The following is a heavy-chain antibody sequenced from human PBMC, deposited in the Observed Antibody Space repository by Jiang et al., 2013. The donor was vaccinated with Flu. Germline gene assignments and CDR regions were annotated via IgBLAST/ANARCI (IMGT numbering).Heavy chain of an antibody. CDR1: AA. J-gene: IGHJ4*02. CDR3: ARDPVKAVAGFGSFDY. CDR2: TYYRSKWYN. Sequence: AAWNWIRQSPSRGLEWLGRTYYRSKWYNDYAVSVKSRITINPDTSKNQFSLQLNSVTPEDTAVYYCARDPVKAVAGFGSFDYWGQGTLVTVSS. D-gene: IGHD6-19*01. V-gene: IGHV6-1*01.